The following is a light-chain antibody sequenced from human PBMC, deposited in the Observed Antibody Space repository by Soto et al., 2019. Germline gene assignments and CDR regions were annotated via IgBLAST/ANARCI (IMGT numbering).Light chain of an antibody. CDR1: SSDVGAYDY. V-gene: IGLV2-14*03. CDR3: SSYTSSSTRV. CDR2: EVS. Sequence: QSVLTQPASVSGSPGQSITISCTGTSSDVGAYDYVSWYQQHPDKAPKLMIYEVSNRPPGVSNRFSGSKSVNTATLTISGLQTEDEADYYCSSYTSSSTRVFGTGTKLTVL. J-gene: IGLJ1*01.